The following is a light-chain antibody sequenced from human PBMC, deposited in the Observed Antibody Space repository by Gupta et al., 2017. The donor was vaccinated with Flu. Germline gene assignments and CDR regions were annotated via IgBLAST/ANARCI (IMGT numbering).Light chain of an antibody. CDR2: AAS. V-gene: IGKV3-15*01. J-gene: IGKJ2*01. CDR3: QQEDSWPYT. CDR1: QSVSNS. Sequence: PATLSVSPGDRATLSCRASQSVSNSVAWYQQKPGQAPRLLIYAASTRASGISAKFSGSGSGTEFTLTISSLQSEDFAVYFCQQEDSWPYTFGQGTKLEIK.